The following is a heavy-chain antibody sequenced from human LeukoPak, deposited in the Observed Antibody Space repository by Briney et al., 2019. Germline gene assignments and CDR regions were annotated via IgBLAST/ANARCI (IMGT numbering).Heavy chain of an antibody. J-gene: IGHJ4*02. CDR3: ARAGAAGLDY. V-gene: IGHV4-59*01. CDR2: IYYSGST. D-gene: IGHD6-13*01. Sequence: SETLSLTCTVSGGFISSYYWSWIRQPPGKGLEWIGYIYYSGSTNYNPSLKSRVTISVDTSKNQFSLKLSSVTAADTAVYYCARAGAAGLDYWGQGTLVTVSS. CDR1: GGFISSYY.